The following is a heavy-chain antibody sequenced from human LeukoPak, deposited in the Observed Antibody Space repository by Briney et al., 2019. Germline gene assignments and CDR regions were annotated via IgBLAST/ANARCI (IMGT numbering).Heavy chain of an antibody. Sequence: SVKVSCKASGGTFSSYAISWVRQAPGQGLEWMGGMIPIFGTANYAQKFQGRVTITADKSTSTAYMELSSLRSEDTAVYYCASQYPYILDGMDVWGKGTTVTVSS. CDR1: GGTFSSYA. CDR3: ASQYPYILDGMDV. J-gene: IGHJ6*04. V-gene: IGHV1-69*06. D-gene: IGHD2-2*01. CDR2: MIPIFGTA.